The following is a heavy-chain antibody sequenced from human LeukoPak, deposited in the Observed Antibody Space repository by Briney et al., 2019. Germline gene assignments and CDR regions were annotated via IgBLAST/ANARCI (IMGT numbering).Heavy chain of an antibody. CDR2: ISTHSGKT. Sequence: ASVKDSCKASGYTFTSYGISGVRQAPRQGGEWMGWISTHSGKTIIAQKLQGRFTMTTDTSTSTAYMELRRPRSDDTAGYYCGRDSDSDQWGQGTLVTLSS. V-gene: IGHV1-18*01. CDR3: GRDSDSDQ. J-gene: IGHJ5*02. D-gene: IGHD2-21*01. CDR1: GYTFTSYG.